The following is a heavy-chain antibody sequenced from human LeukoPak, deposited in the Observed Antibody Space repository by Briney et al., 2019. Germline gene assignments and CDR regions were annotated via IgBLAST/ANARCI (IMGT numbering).Heavy chain of an antibody. V-gene: IGHV1-2*02. CDR2: INPNSGGT. CDR3: ARDLGIDCSGGSCYSQPPYYMDV. J-gene: IGHJ6*03. D-gene: IGHD2-15*01. Sequence: ASVKVSCKASGYTFTGYYMHWVRQAPGQGLEWMGWINPNSGGTNYAQKFQGRVTMTRDTSISTAYMGLSRLRSDDTAVYYCARDLGIDCSGGSCYSQPPYYMDVWGKGTTVTVSS. CDR1: GYTFTGYY.